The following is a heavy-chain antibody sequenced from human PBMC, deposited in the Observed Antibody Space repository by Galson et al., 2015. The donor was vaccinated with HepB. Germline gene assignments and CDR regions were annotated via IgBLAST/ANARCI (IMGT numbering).Heavy chain of an antibody. Sequence: SLRLSCAASGFTFSNYGMHWVRQAPGKGLEWVALIWYDGSNKYYADSVKGRVTISRDNSKNTLYLQMNSLTAEDTAVYYCARDRAVIGGRSWYFDLWGRGTLVTVSS. V-gene: IGHV3-33*01. CDR1: GFTFSNYG. J-gene: IGHJ2*01. CDR3: ARDRAVIGGRSWYFDL. CDR2: IWYDGSNK. D-gene: IGHD2/OR15-2a*01.